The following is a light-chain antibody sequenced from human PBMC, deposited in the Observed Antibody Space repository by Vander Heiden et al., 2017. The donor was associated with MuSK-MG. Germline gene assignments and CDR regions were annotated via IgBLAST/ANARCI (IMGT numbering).Light chain of an antibody. CDR2: GDD. J-gene: IGLJ2*01. CDR3: ATTDDTLNAVV. CDR1: SSNIGSYT. V-gene: IGLV1-44*01. Sequence: QPVLSQPPSASGTPGPRVTVSCSGSSSNIGSYTVSCCQHLPGTAPNLLIYGDDQRPSGVPDRFSGSKSGTSAPLAISGLQSEDEADYYCATTDDTLNAVVFGGGTRLTVL.